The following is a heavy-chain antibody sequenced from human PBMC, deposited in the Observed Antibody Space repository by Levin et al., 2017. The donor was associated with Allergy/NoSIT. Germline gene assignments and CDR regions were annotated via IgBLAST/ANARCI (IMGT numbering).Heavy chain of an antibody. V-gene: IGHV3-33*01. CDR2: IWYDGSNK. CDR3: ARERLGFGSSTVDDY. J-gene: IGHJ4*02. Sequence: GESLKISCAASGFTFSSYGMHWVRQAPGKGLEWVAVIWYDGSNKYYADSVKGRFTISRDNSKNTLYLQMNSLRAEDTAVYYCARERLGFGSSTVDDYWGQGTLVTVSS. D-gene: IGHD6-6*01. CDR1: GFTFSSYG.